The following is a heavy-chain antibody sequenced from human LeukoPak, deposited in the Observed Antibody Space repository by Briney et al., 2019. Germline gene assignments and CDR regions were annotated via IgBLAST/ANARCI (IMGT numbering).Heavy chain of an antibody. V-gene: IGHV3-30*02. CDR3: ATDVHPGNNWFDP. J-gene: IGHJ5*02. Sequence: PGGSLRLSCAASGFTFSSFGMHWVRQAPGKGLEWVAFIRYDASNKYYADSVKGRFTISRDNSKNTLYLQMNSLGAEDTAVYYCATDVHPGNNWFDPWGQGTLVTVSS. CDR1: GFTFSSFG. CDR2: IRYDASNK. D-gene: IGHD1-1*01.